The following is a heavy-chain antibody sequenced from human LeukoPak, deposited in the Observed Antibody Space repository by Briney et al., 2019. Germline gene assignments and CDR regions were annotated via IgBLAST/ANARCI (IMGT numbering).Heavy chain of an antibody. D-gene: IGHD2-2*01. CDR2: TYYRSTWYN. J-gene: IGHJ5*02. V-gene: IGHV6-1*01. CDR3: ARRLTQYDCFDP. CDR1: GDSVSSNSVT. Sequence: SQTLSLTCAISGDSVSSNSVTWNWLRQSPSRGLEWLGRTYYRSTWYNDYAVSVRGRITVNPDTSKNQFSLHLNFVTPEDTAVYYCARRLTQYDCFDPWGQGILVTVSS.